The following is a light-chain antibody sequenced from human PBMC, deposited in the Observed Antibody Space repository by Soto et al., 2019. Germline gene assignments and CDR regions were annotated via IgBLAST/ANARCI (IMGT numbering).Light chain of an antibody. V-gene: IGLV1-44*01. CDR2: NSD. Sequence: QSVLTQPPSASGTPGQRVTISCSGSNSNIGSNPVNWYQHFPGTAPKLLIYNSDQRPSGVPDRFSGSKSGTSASLAISGLQSEDEADYYCATWDDSLSGVVFGRGTKLTVL. CDR1: NSNIGSNP. CDR3: ATWDDSLSGVV. J-gene: IGLJ2*01.